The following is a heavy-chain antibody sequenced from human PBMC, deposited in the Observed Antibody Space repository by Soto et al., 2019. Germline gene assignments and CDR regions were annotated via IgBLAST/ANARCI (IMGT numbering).Heavy chain of an antibody. CDR2: IYPGDSDT. V-gene: IGHV5-51*01. J-gene: IGHJ3*01. CDR3: ARPVSGGWLQVDVLDF. CDR1: GYSFTSYW. Sequence: PGESLKISCKGSGYSFTSYWIGWVRQMPGKGLEYMGIIYPGDSDTRYSPSFQGQVTISADKSISTAYLQWSSLKASDTAMYYCARPVSGGWLQVDVLDFWGKGTMVTVSS. D-gene: IGHD6-19*01.